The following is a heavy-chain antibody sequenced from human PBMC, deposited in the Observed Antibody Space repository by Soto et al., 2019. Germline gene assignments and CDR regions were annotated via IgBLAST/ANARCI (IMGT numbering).Heavy chain of an antibody. CDR2: VSGNGGRT. V-gene: IGHV3-23*01. D-gene: IGHD5-12*01. J-gene: IGHJ4*02. Sequence: SLRLSCAASGFTFDSVTMSWVRQAPGKGLEWISGVSGNGGRTYYADSEKGRFTISRDSSRNTLYLQMNDLRVEDLAVYYCAKGTRWLQLGQLDNWGQGALVTV. CDR3: AKGTRWLQLGQLDN. CDR1: GFTFDSVT.